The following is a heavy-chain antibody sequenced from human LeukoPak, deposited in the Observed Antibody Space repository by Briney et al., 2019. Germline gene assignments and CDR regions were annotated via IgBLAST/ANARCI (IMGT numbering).Heavy chain of an antibody. CDR1: GGSISSGSYY. J-gene: IGHJ6*03. Sequence: SQTLSLTCTVSGGSISSGSYYWSWIRQPAGKGLEWIGRIYTSGSTNYNPSLKSRVTISVDTSKNQFSLKLSFVTAADTAVYYCARDRGLGYCSGGSCYYYYYMDVWGKGTTVTVSS. CDR3: ARDRGLGYCSGGSCYYYYYMDV. D-gene: IGHD2-15*01. V-gene: IGHV4-61*02. CDR2: IYTSGST.